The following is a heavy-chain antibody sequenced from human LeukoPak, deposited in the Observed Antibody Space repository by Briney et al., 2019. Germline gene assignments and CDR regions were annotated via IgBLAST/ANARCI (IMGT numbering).Heavy chain of an antibody. CDR3: VAMVRGVGY. CDR2: IRHKAENYII. V-gene: IGHV3-72*01. D-gene: IGHD3-10*01. J-gene: IGHJ4*02. CDR1: GVTFSDHY. Sequence: PGGFLRLSCAASGVTFSDHYTDWVRQAPGNGLEWVGRIRHKAENYIIEYAASVKGRFTISRDESKNSLYLQMNSLKTEDTAVYYCVAMVRGVGYWGQGTLVTVSS.